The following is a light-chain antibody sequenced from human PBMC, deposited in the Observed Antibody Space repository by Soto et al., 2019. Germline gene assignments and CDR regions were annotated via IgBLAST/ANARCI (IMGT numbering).Light chain of an antibody. CDR3: HQYNQWPRT. J-gene: IGKJ1*01. CDR1: QSVSSN. CDR2: GAS. V-gene: IGKV3-15*01. Sequence: IAMTQCPATLSVSPGDRATLSSRASQSVSSNLAWYQHKPGQAPRLVIYGASTRATGIPARFSGGGSGTDFTLVISSLQSEDFALYYCHQYNQWPRTFGQGTKVDIK.